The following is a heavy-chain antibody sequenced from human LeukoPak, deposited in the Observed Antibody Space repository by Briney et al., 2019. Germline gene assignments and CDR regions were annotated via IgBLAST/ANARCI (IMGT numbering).Heavy chain of an antibody. CDR2: IYPGDSDT. V-gene: IGHV5-51*01. CDR1: GYRFISYW. J-gene: IGHJ4*02. CDR3: ARLGSGYSSGYYSDY. Sequence: GESLKISCKVSGYRFISYWIGWVRQMPGKGLEWMGIIYPGDSDTRYSPSFQGHVTISADKSISTAYLQWSSLKASDTAMYYCARLGSGYSSGYYSDYWGQGTLVTVSS. D-gene: IGHD3-3*01.